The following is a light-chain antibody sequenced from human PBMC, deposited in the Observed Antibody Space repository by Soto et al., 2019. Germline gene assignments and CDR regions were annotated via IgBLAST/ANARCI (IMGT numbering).Light chain of an antibody. J-gene: IGKJ1*01. CDR3: QQYNSYPWT. CDR1: KGINNY. Sequence: IQMTQSPPSLSTSVGDRVTITCRASKGINNYLAWFQQQPGKAPKPLIYATSTLHSGVPSRFTGSGSGTEFTLTITSLQPEHFVTYYCQQYNSYPWTFGQGTKVDIK. CDR2: ATS. V-gene: IGKV1-16*01.